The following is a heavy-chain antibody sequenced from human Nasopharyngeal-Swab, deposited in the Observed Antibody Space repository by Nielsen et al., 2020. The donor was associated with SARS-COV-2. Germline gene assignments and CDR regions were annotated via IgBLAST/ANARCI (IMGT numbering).Heavy chain of an antibody. D-gene: IGHD3-3*01. CDR1: GYTFTAYY. J-gene: IGHJ6*02. Sequence: SVKVSCKASGYTFTAYYIHWVRQAPGQGLEWMGGINPNFGTTNYAHKFQDRAKITADQSTRTAYMELSSLRSDDTAVYYCARDTIFGLALYYYYGLGVWGQGTTVTVSS. CDR3: ARDTIFGLALYYYYGLGV. CDR2: INPNFGTT. V-gene: IGHV1-69*13.